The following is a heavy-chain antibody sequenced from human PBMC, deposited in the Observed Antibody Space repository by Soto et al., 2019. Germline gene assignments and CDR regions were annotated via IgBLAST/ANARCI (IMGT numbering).Heavy chain of an antibody. Sequence: QITLKEAGPTLVKPTETLTLTCTFSGFSFTTTRMGVGWTRQPPGKALEWLAIIYWDGESRYNPLLRRRLTLTEDTSKNQVVPTMTNMDPKVTATYYGAHRDSTGTTTYFDSWGQGIPVTVAS. CDR2: IYWDGES. CDR1: GFSFTTTRMG. V-gene: IGHV2-5*02. CDR3: AHRDSTGTTTYFDS. J-gene: IGHJ4*02. D-gene: IGHD1-1*01.